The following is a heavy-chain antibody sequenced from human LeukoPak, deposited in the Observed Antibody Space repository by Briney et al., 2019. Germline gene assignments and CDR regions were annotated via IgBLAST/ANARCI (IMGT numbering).Heavy chain of an antibody. D-gene: IGHD2/OR15-2a*01. CDR2: SYNSGST. V-gene: IGHV4-4*02. Sequence: SGTLSLTCAVSGGSINSTNWWSWVRQTPGKGLEWIGESYNSGSTNYNPSLKSRVTISVDKSKNQFSLKLTSVTAADTAVYYCARVRRGGLLYDWGQGTLVTVSS. CDR3: ARVRRGGLLYD. CDR1: GGSINSTNW. J-gene: IGHJ4*02.